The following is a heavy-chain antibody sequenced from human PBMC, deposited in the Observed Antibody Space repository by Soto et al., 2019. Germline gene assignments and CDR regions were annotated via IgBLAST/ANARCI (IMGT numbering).Heavy chain of an antibody. J-gene: IGHJ4*02. D-gene: IGHD3-22*01. CDR2: ISSDGSNE. Sequence: QVQLVESGGGVVQPGRSLRLSCAASGFTFSTYGMHWVRQPPGKGLEWVAVISSDGSNEYYADPVKGRFTISRDNSKNTLYLQMNSLRVEDTAVYYCAKTITPYSGDSRGRGALVDYWGQGTLVTVSS. V-gene: IGHV3-30*18. CDR3: AKTITPYSGDSRGRGALVDY. CDR1: GFTFSTYG.